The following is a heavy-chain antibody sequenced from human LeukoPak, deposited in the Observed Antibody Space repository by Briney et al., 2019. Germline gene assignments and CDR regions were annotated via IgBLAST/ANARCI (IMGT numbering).Heavy chain of an antibody. CDR1: GFTFSSYS. J-gene: IGHJ5*02. CDR3: ARRISGTVVTRGTDNWFDP. CDR2: ISSSSSYI. Sequence: GGSLRLSCAASGFTFSSYSMNWVRQAPAKGLEWVSSISSSSSYIYYADSVKGRFTISRDNAKNSLYLQMNSLRAEDTAVYYCARRISGTVVTRGTDNWFDPWGQGTLVTVSS. D-gene: IGHD4-23*01. V-gene: IGHV3-21*01.